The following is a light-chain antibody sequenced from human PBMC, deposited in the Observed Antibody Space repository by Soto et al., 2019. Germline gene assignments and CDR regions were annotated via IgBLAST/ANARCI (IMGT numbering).Light chain of an antibody. CDR2: DAS. CDR1: QSVSSN. V-gene: IGKV3D-15*01. Sequence: DIVMTQSPATLSVAPGERATLSCRASQSVSSNLAWYQQKPGQAPRLLIYDASNRPTDIPARFSGSGSGTDFTLTITSLQPEDFATYYCQQYDMFGPGTKVDIK. CDR3: QQYDM. J-gene: IGKJ1*01.